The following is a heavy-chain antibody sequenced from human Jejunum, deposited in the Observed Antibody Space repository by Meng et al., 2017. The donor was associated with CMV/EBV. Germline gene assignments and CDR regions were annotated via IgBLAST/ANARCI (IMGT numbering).Heavy chain of an antibody. V-gene: IGHV3-21*01. J-gene: IGHJ4*02. D-gene: IGHD2-8*01. CDR1: GFTFSGYS. CDR2: ISSSSGYI. CDR3: ASTGPLYGLYFCY. Sequence: SGFTFSGYSMNWVRQAPGKGLEWVSSISSSSGYIFYADSMKGRFTISRDNAKNSLYLQMNSLRVEDTAVYYCASTGPLYGLYFCYWGQGTLVTVSS.